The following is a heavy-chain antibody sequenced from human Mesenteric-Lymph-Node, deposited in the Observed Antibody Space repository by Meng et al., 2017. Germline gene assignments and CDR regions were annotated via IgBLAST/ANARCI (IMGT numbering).Heavy chain of an antibody. V-gene: IGHV4-34*01. D-gene: IGHD3-10*01. CDR1: GGSFSGYY. CDR2: ISHSGST. Sequence: QVQLQEQGPGLVKPSETLSLTCAVYGGSFSGYYWSWIRQPPGKGLEWIGEISHSGSTNYNPSLKSRVTISVDTSKNQFSLKLSSLTAADTAVYYCATNYYGSGSYSDYNWFDPWGQGTLVTVSS. CDR3: ATNYYGSGSYSDYNWFDP. J-gene: IGHJ5*02.